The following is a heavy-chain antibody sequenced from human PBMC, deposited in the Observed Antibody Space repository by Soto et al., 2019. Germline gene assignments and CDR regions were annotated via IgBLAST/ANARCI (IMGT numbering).Heavy chain of an antibody. Sequence: SETLSLTCTVSGGSISSYYWSWIRQPPGKGLEWIGYIYYSGSTNYNPSLKSRVTISVDTSKNQFSLKLSSVTAADTAVYYCARAPNLRFLEWLAFDPWGQGTLVTVSS. V-gene: IGHV4-59*01. J-gene: IGHJ5*02. CDR1: GGSISSYY. D-gene: IGHD3-3*01. CDR2: IYYSGST. CDR3: ARAPNLRFLEWLAFDP.